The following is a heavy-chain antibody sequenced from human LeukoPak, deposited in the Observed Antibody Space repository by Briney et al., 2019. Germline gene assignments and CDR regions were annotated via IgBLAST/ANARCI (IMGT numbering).Heavy chain of an antibody. V-gene: IGHV3-23*01. CDR2: ISGSGGNT. J-gene: IGHJ6*02. Sequence: GGSLRLSCAASGFTFRTYAMSWVRQAPGKGLEWVSAISGSGGNTYYADSVKGRFTISRDNAKNTLYLQMNTLRVEDTAVYYCTRDLMDYDVSTGLHHYYMDVWGQGTTVTVSS. CDR3: TRDLMDYDVSTGLHHYYMDV. D-gene: IGHD3-9*01. CDR1: GFTFRTYA.